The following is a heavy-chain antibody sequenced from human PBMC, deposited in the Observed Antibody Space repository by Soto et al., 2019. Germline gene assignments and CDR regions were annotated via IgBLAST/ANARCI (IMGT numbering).Heavy chain of an antibody. Sequence: ASLKVSCKASGYTFTSYYMHWVRQAPGQGLEWMGIINPSGGTTSYAQNFQGRVTMTRDTSTSTVYMEVSRLRFEDTAVYYCARARSEYDILSLEYWGQGTLVTVSS. CDR3: ARARSEYDILSLEY. CDR1: GYTFTSYY. CDR2: INPSGGTT. V-gene: IGHV1-46*01. J-gene: IGHJ4*02. D-gene: IGHD3-9*01.